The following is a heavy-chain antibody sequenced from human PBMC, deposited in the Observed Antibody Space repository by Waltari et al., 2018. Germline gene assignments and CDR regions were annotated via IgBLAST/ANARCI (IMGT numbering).Heavy chain of an antibody. J-gene: IGHJ3*01. Sequence: EVQLLQSGTELKKPGSTVKISCQVSGYSFTAYYIHWVQQSPGKVPQWMGLVDPEDGETIYAERFQGRVTITADTSTETAFMELSSLTSDDTAVYYCVTALGDRSSTSRPFDVWGLGTLITVSS. D-gene: IGHD3-10*01. V-gene: IGHV1-69-2*01. CDR3: VTALGDRSSTSRPFDV. CDR1: GYSFTAYY. CDR2: VDPEDGET.